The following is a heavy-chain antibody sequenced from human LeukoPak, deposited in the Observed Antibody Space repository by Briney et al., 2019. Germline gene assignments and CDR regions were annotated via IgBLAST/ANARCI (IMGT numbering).Heavy chain of an antibody. CDR2: ISSSGSTI. V-gene: IGHV3-48*03. Sequence: GGSLRLSCAASGFTFSSYEMNWVRPAPGKGLEWVSYISSSGSTIYYADSVKGRFTISRDNAKNSLYLQMNSLRAEDTAVYYCARVEDYDILTGFDYWGQGTLVTVSS. CDR3: ARVEDYDILTGFDY. J-gene: IGHJ4*02. D-gene: IGHD3-9*01. CDR1: GFTFSSYE.